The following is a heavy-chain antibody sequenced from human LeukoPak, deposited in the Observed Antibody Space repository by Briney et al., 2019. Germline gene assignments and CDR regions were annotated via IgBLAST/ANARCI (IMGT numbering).Heavy chain of an antibody. V-gene: IGHV4-39*01. D-gene: IGHD3-10*01. J-gene: IGHJ5*02. CDR3: ARRPSGFDH. CDR1: GGSISSSSYY. CDR2: IYYSGST. Sequence: PSETLSLTCTVSGGSISSSSYYWGWIRQPPGKGLEWIGSIYYSGSTYYSPSLKSRVSISVDTSKNQFSLKLSSVTAADTAVYYCARRPSGFDHWGQGTLVTVSS.